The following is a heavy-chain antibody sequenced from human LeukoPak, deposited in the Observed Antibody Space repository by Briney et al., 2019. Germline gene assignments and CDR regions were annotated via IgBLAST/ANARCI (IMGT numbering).Heavy chain of an antibody. D-gene: IGHD4-23*01. CDR1: GYTFTGHY. CDR3: ARGGTVVPANSRGHDY. Sequence: ASVKVSCKASGYTFTGHYMHWVRQAHGQGPEWMGWVNPNSGGTHYAQKFQGRVTMTRDTSISTAYMELSGLRSDDTAVYYCARGGTVVPANSRGHDYWGQGTLVTVSS. V-gene: IGHV1-2*02. J-gene: IGHJ4*02. CDR2: VNPNSGGT.